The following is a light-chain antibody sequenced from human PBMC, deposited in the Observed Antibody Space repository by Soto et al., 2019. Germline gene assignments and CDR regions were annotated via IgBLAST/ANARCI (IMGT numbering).Light chain of an antibody. V-gene: IGKV3-15*01. Sequence: EIMMTQSPATLSVSPGDTATLSCRASQSVSNNLAWYQQKPGQAPRLLIYYASTRATDIPARFSGSGSGTEFTLTISSLQSEDFALYYWQQYNNWPPITFGQGTRLEIK. CDR3: QQYNNWPPIT. CDR2: YAS. CDR1: QSVSNN. J-gene: IGKJ5*01.